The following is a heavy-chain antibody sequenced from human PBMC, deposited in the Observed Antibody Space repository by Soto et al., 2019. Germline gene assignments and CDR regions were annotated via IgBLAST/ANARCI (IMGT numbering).Heavy chain of an antibody. CDR2: IYPGDSDT. CDR3: ARTRSFTLGFYYDGMDV. CDR1: GYSFASYG. V-gene: IGHV5-51*01. Sequence: PGESLKISCQGSGYSFASYGIGWVRQMPGKDLEWMGIIYPGDSDTRYSPSFQGQVTISADKSLRTAYLQWTSLKASDTALYYCARTRSFTLGFYYDGMDVWGQGTTVTVSS. J-gene: IGHJ6*02. D-gene: IGHD6-6*01.